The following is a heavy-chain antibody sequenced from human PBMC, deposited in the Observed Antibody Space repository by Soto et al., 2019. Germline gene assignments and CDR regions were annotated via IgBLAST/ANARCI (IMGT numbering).Heavy chain of an antibody. J-gene: IGHJ5*02. CDR3: AKDQLYIRGVIHNWFDP. CDR2: IYPGDSET. CDR1: GYSFSNYW. Sequence: GESLKISCKGSGYSFSNYWIVWVRQMPGKGLEWMGIIYPGDSETKYSPSFQGQVTISADKSINTLYLQMNSLRAEDTAVYYCAKDQLYIRGVIHNWFDPWGQGTLVTVSS. D-gene: IGHD3-10*02. V-gene: IGHV5-51*01.